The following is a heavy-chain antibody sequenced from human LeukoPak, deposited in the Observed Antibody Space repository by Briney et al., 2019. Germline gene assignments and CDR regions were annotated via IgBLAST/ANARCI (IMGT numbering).Heavy chain of an antibody. Sequence: GGSLRLSCAASGFTFSSYSMNWVRQAPGKGLEWVSSISSSSYIYYADSVKGRFTISRDNAKNSLYLQMNSLRAEDTAVYYCARKYSTSGFDYWGQGTLVTVSS. CDR3: ARKYSTSGFDY. J-gene: IGHJ4*02. CDR2: ISSSSYI. D-gene: IGHD2/OR15-2a*01. CDR1: GFTFSSYS. V-gene: IGHV3-21*01.